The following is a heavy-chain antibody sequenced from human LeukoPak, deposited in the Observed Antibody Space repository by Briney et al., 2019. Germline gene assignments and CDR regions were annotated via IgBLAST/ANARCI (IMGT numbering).Heavy chain of an antibody. J-gene: IGHJ4*02. D-gene: IGHD3-22*01. Sequence: PSETLSLTCTVSGGSISSGGYYWSWIRQHPGKGLEWIGYIYYSGSTYYNPSLKSRVTISVDTSKNQFSLKLSSVTAADTAVYYCARERGDSSGFLFDYWGQGTLVTVSS. V-gene: IGHV4-31*03. CDR1: GGSISSGGYY. CDR3: ARERGDSSGFLFDY. CDR2: IYYSGST.